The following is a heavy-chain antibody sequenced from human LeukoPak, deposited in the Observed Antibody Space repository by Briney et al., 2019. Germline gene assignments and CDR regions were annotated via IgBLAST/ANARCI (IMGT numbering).Heavy chain of an antibody. V-gene: IGHV1-69*05. D-gene: IGHD6-6*01. Sequence: LVKVSCKASGGTFSSYAISWVRRAPGQGLKWMGGIIPIFGTANYAQKFQGRVTITTDESTSTAYMELSSLRSEDTAVYYCARDSSSSARGYYYYYMDVWGKGTTVTVSS. J-gene: IGHJ6*03. CDR2: IIPIFGTA. CDR3: ARDSSSSARGYYYYYMDV. CDR1: GGTFSSYA.